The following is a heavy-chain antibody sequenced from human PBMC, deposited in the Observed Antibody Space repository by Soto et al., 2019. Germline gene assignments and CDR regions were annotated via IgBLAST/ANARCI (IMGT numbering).Heavy chain of an antibody. CDR3: ARMRGFEYYYYGMDV. V-gene: IGHV2-70*01. Sequence: ESGPTLVNPTQTLTLTCTFSGFSLSTSGMCVSWIRQPPGKALEWLALIDWDDDKYYSTSLKTRLTISKDTSKNQVVLTMTNMDPVDTATYYCARMRGFEYYYYGMDVWGQGTTVTVS. D-gene: IGHD3-10*01. CDR1: GFSLSTSGMC. CDR2: IDWDDDK. J-gene: IGHJ6*02.